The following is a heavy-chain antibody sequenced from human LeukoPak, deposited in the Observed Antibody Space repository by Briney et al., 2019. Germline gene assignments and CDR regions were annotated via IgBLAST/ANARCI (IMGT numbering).Heavy chain of an antibody. V-gene: IGHV3-30*03. CDR1: GFTFSSYG. Sequence: GGPLRLSCAASGFTFSSYGMHWVRQAPGKGLEWVAVISYDGSNKYYADSVKGRFTISRDNSKNTLYLQMNSLRAEDTAVYYCARQSISSLDYWGQGTLVTVSS. J-gene: IGHJ4*02. CDR3: ARQSISSLDY. D-gene: IGHD3-16*01. CDR2: ISYDGSNK.